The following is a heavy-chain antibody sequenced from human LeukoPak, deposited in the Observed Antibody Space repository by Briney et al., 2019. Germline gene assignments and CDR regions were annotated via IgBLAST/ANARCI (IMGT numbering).Heavy chain of an antibody. V-gene: IGHV3-15*07. Sequence: PGXSLRLSCAASGFNVNNAWMSWVRQAPGKGLEWVGRIRSKIDGGATDHTAPVKGRFTISRDDSKNTLYLQINSLKTEDTAVYYCTTDHVTTTAEGYWGQGTLVTVSS. CDR3: TTDHVTTTAEGY. J-gene: IGHJ4*02. CDR2: IRSKIDGGAT. D-gene: IGHD1-1*01. CDR1: GFNVNNAW.